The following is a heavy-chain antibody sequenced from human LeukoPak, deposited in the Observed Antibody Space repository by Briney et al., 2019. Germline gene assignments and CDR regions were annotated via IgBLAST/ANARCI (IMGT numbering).Heavy chain of an antibody. D-gene: IGHD1-26*01. Sequence: ASVKVSCKASGYTFTSYAIHWVRQAPGQRLEWMGWINAGNGNTKYSQKFQGRVTITRDTSASTAYMELSSLRSDDTAVYYCARGGSGSYDQPIDYWGQGTLVTVSS. CDR1: GYTFTSYA. J-gene: IGHJ4*02. V-gene: IGHV1-3*01. CDR3: ARGGSGSYDQPIDY. CDR2: INAGNGNT.